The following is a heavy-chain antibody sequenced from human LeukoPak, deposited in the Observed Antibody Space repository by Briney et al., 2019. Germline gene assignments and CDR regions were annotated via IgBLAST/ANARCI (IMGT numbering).Heavy chain of an antibody. CDR1: GGSISSSNFY. V-gene: IGHV4-39*02. D-gene: IGHD1-26*01. Sequence: SETLSLTCTVSGGSISSSNFYWGWIRQPPGMGLEWIGSIYYSGNTYYKSSLKSRVTITLDTSKNQFSLQLSSVTPEDTAVYYCARDPVGGSTIFDYWGQGTLVTVSS. CDR3: ARDPVGGSTIFDY. CDR2: IYYSGNT. J-gene: IGHJ4*02.